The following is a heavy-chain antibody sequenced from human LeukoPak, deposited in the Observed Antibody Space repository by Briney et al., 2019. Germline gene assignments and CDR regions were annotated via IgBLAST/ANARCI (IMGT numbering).Heavy chain of an antibody. D-gene: IGHD6-13*01. Sequence: PGGFLRLSCAASGFTFSTYAMSWVRQAPGKGLEWVSAISGSGGSTYYADSVKGRFTIPRDNSKNTLYLQMNSLRAEDTSIYFCAKALEQETVIALDSWGQGTLVTVSS. J-gene: IGHJ4*02. CDR1: GFTFSTYA. CDR2: ISGSGGST. V-gene: IGHV3-23*01. CDR3: AKALEQETVIALDS.